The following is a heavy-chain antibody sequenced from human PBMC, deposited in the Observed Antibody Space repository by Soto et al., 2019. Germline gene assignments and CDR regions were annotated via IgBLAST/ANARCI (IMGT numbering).Heavy chain of an antibody. CDR2: IDWDDDK. CDR3: ARMFHCSGGTCPFVY. J-gene: IGHJ4*02. Sequence: SGPTLVNPTQTLTLTCTFSGFSLSTSGMRVSWIRQPPGKALEWLARIDWDDDKFYNTSLKTRLTISKDSSKNQVVLTMTNMDPVDTATYYCARMFHCSGGTCPFVYWDQGALVAISS. D-gene: IGHD2-15*01. V-gene: IGHV2-70*04. CDR1: GFSLSTSGMR.